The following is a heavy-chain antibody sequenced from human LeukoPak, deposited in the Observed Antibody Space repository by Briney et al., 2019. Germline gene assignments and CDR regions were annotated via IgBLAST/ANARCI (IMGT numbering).Heavy chain of an antibody. CDR1: GGSIINHY. CDR3: ARDVRYASGWSTPES. J-gene: IGHJ5*02. CDR2: IYSSGSA. D-gene: IGHD6-19*01. Sequence: SETLSLTCTVSGGSIINHYWSWIRQPAGKGLEWIGRIYSSGSANYSPSLKSRVSMSIDTSNNHFSLNLTSVTAADTALYFCARDVRYASGWSTPESWGQGTLVTASS. V-gene: IGHV4-4*07.